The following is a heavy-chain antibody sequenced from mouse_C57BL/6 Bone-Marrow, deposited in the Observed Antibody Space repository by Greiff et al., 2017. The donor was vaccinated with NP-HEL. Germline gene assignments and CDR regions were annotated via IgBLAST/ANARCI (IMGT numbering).Heavy chain of an antibody. D-gene: IGHD2-3*01. CDR2: ISNLAYSI. CDR3: ARLDGYYVYWYFDV. CDR1: GFTFSDYG. Sequence: EVMLVESGGGLVQPGGSLKLSCAASGFTFSDYGMAWVRQAPRKGPEWVAFISNLAYSIYYADTVTGRFTISRENAKNTLYLEMSSLRSEDTAMYYCARLDGYYVYWYFDVWGTGTTVTVSS. J-gene: IGHJ1*03. V-gene: IGHV5-15*01.